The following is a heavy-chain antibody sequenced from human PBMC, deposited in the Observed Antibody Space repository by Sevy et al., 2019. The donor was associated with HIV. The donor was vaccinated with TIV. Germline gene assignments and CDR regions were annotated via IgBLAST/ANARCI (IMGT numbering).Heavy chain of an antibody. CDR2: IYYSGRT. CDR1: GGSISSGDYY. J-gene: IGHJ4*02. D-gene: IGHD6-13*01. V-gene: IGHV4-30-4*01. CDR3: ARVSAASRIFDY. Sequence: SETLSLTCTVSGGSISSGDYYWSWIRQPPGKGMEWIGYIYYSGRTYYNPSLKSRVTISVDTSKNQFSLKLSSVTAADTAVYYCARVSAASRIFDYWGQGTLVTVSS.